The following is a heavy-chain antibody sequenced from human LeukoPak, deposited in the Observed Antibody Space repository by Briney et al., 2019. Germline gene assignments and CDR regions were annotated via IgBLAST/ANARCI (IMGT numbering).Heavy chain of an antibody. Sequence: ASVKVSCKASEYTFSGHFIHWMRQAPGQGLEWVGWINPNSGGTNYAQKFQGRVTLTRDTSAGTAYMDLGSLRSDDTAVYYCAQSIAVPRIPTFDVWGQGTVVAVSS. CDR3: AQSIAVPRIPTFDV. CDR1: EYTFSGHF. V-gene: IGHV1-2*02. CDR2: INPNSGGT. D-gene: IGHD6-19*01. J-gene: IGHJ3*01.